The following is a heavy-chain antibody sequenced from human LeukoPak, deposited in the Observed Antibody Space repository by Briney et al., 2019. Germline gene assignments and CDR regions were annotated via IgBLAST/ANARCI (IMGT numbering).Heavy chain of an antibody. CDR1: GYTFTSYG. J-gene: IGHJ6*03. CDR2: ISAYNGNT. V-gene: IGHV1-18*01. Sequence: GASVKVSCKASGYTFTSYGITWVRQAPGQGLEWMGWISAYNGNTNYAQKLQGRVTMTTDTSTSTAYMELRSLRSDDTAVYYCARRTYYYGSGSYNNNYYYYMDVWGKGTTVTVSS. D-gene: IGHD3-10*01. CDR3: ARRTYYYGSGSYNNNYYYYMDV.